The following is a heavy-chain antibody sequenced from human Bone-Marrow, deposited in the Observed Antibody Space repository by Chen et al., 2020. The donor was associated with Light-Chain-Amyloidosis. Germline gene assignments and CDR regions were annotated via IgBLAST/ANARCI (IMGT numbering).Heavy chain of an antibody. V-gene: IGHV1-69*06. D-gene: IGHD6-19*01. CDR2: IIPIFGTA. CDR3: ARDIFPRIAVAGFYYYGMDV. Sequence: QVQLVQSGAEVMKPGSSVKVSCKASGGTFSSYAISWVRQAPGQGLEWMGGIIPIFGTANYAQKCQGRVTITADKSTSTAYMELSSLRSEDTAVYYCARDIFPRIAVAGFYYYGMDVWGQGTTVTVSS. J-gene: IGHJ6*02. CDR1: GGTFSSYA.